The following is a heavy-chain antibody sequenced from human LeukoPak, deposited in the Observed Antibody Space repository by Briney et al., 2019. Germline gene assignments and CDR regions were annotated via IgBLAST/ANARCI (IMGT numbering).Heavy chain of an antibody. CDR3: TTSPGDYVWGSYRFDY. CDR1: GFTFSSYA. J-gene: IGHJ4*02. Sequence: GGSLRLSCSASGFTFSSYAMHWVRQAPGKGLEWVGRIKSKTDGGTTDYAAPVKGRFTISRDDSKNTLYLQMNSLKTEDTAVYYCTTSPGDYVWGSYRFDYWGQGTLVTVSS. D-gene: IGHD3-16*02. CDR2: IKSKTDGGTT. V-gene: IGHV3-15*07.